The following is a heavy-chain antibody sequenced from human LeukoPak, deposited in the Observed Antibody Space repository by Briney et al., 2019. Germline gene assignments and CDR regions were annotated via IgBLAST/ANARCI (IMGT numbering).Heavy chain of an antibody. CDR1: GASISSYY. J-gene: IGHJ5*02. CDR2: IYYSGST. D-gene: IGHD3-3*01. CDR3: ARVGILRFPSNWFDP. Sequence: SEALSLTCTVSGASISSYYWSWIRQPPGKGLEWIGYIYYSGSTRYNPSLKSRVTISVDTSKNQFSLKLSSVTAADTAVYYCARVGILRFPSNWFDPWGQGTLVTVSS. V-gene: IGHV4-59*01.